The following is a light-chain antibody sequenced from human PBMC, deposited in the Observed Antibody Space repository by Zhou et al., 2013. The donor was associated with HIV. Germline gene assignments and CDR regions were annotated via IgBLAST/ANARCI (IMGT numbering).Light chain of an antibody. CDR1: QTISNY. V-gene: IGKV1-39*01. Sequence: DIRMTQSPSSLSASVGDRVILTCRTSQTISNYLNWYQQKPGNAPKLLIYAASSLQSGVPSRFSGSGSGTDFTLTISSLQPEDFATYYCQQSYSTPYTFGQGTKLEIK. CDR3: QQSYSTPYT. CDR2: AAS. J-gene: IGKJ2*01.